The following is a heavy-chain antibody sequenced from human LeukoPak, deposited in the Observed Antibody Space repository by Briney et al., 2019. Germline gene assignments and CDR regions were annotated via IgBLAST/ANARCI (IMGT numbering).Heavy chain of an antibody. J-gene: IGHJ4*02. D-gene: IGHD6-19*01. CDR3: ARGGGAVAGSPLDVYFDY. V-gene: IGHV1-2*02. CDR2: INPNSGGT. Sequence: GASVKVSCKASGYTFTGYYMHWVRQAPGQGLEWMGWINPNSGGTNYAQKFQGRVTITRDTSISTAYMELSRLRSDDTAVYYCARGGGAVAGSPLDVYFDYWGQGTLVTVSS. CDR1: GYTFTGYY.